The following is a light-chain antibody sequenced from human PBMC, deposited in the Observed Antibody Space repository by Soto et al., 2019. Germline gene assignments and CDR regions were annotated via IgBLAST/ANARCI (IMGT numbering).Light chain of an antibody. CDR2: DAS. V-gene: IGKV1-5*01. CDR3: QQYNSYPT. CDR1: QSIGRS. Sequence: DIQMTQSPSTLSASVGDRVTITCRASQSIGRSLAWYKQKTGRAPKLLIFDASTLRGGVSSKFSGGGSGTDFTLTISSLQPDDFATYYCQQYNSYPTFGPGTKVDL. J-gene: IGKJ3*01.